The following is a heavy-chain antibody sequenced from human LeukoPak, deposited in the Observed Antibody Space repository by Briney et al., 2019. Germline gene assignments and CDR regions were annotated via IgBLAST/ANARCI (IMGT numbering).Heavy chain of an antibody. J-gene: IGHJ4*02. Sequence: SETLSLTCTVAGGSISSSSYDWGWIRQPPGKGLEWIGSIYYSGSTYYNPSLKSRVTISVDTSKNQFSLKLSSVTAADTAVYYCARLLQHPPFDYWGQGTLVTVSS. CDR1: GGSISSSSYD. V-gene: IGHV4-39*01. D-gene: IGHD4-11*01. CDR3: ARLLQHPPFDY. CDR2: IYYSGST.